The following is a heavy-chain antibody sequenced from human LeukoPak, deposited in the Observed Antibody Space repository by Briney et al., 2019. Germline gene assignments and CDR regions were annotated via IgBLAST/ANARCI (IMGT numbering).Heavy chain of an antibody. D-gene: IGHD3-10*01. CDR3: ARVGGSGYYYFDY. CDR1: GFTVTNSY. J-gene: IGHJ4*02. Sequence: GGSLRLSCAASGFTVTNSYMSWVRQAPGKGLEWVSVICSGGTTYYADSVTGRFTISRDNSKNTLYLQMNSLTVEDTAVYYCARVGGSGYYYFDYWGQGTLVTVSS. CDR2: ICSGGTT. V-gene: IGHV3-53*01.